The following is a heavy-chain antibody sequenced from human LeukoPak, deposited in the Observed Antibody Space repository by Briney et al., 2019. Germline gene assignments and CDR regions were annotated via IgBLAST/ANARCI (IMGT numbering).Heavy chain of an antibody. CDR1: GFTFSNYA. J-gene: IGHJ4*02. Sequence: PGGSLRLSCAASGFTFSNYAMNWVRQAAGKGLEWVSVISGSDASTYYADSVEGRFTISRDNSKNTLYLQMNSLRAEDTAVYYCARARTGDSIGGFDYWGQGTLVTVSS. V-gene: IGHV3-23*01. CDR3: ARARTGDSIGGFDY. CDR2: ISGSDAST. D-gene: IGHD7-27*01.